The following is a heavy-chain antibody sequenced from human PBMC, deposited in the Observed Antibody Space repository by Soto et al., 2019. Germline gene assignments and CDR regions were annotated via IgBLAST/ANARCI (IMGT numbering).Heavy chain of an antibody. J-gene: IGHJ4*02. V-gene: IGHV4-34*01. CDR3: ARGHPKFGF. Sequence: SETLSLTCTVSGDSISSYYWSWIRQPPGKGLEWIGEINHSGSTNYNPSLKSRVTISVDTSKNQFSLKLNSVTAADTAVYYCARGHPKFGFWGQGTLVTVSS. CDR1: GDSISSYY. CDR2: INHSGST.